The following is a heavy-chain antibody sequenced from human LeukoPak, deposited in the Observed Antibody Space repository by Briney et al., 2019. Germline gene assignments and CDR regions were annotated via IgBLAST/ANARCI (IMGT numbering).Heavy chain of an antibody. CDR1: GGSICGYY. J-gene: IGHJ4*02. CDR2: SYNSGTT. Sequence: WETLSLTCTVSGGSICGYYGSWIRQPPGRGVGWVSYSYNSGTTNYTPSLKSRFTISVDTSKNQFSLKLSSVTAEDTAIYYCARQHPSGRGSGLDYWGQGTLVIVSS. CDR3: ARQHPSGRGSGLDY. V-gene: IGHV4-59*08. D-gene: IGHD2-15*01.